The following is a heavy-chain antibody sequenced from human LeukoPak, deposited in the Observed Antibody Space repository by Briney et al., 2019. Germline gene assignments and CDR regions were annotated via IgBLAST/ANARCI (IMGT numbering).Heavy chain of an antibody. V-gene: IGHV3-48*03. J-gene: IGHJ4*02. CDR2: ISSSASNT. D-gene: IGHD6-6*01. Sequence: RAGASQRLSWAASGFTFSSDEMNSARQAPRKGLEWDSYISSSASNTHYADSVQGQFTISRDNAKNALYLQVNSLKAEDTAVYYCARVSYSSSYYFDYWGQGTLVTVSS. CDR3: ARVSYSSSYYFDY. CDR1: GFTFSSDE.